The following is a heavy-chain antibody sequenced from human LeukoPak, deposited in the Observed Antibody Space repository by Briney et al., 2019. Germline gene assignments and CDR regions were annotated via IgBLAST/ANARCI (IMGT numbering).Heavy chain of an antibody. Sequence: SETLSLTCTVSGYSISSGYYWGWIRQPPGKGLEWTGSIDHSGSTYYNPSLKSRITISVDTSKNQFSLKLSSVTAADTAVYYCARTVIVVVRYDYWGQGTLVTVSS. V-gene: IGHV4-38-2*02. CDR1: GYSISSGYY. D-gene: IGHD3-22*01. CDR3: ARTVIVVVRYDY. J-gene: IGHJ4*02. CDR2: IDHSGST.